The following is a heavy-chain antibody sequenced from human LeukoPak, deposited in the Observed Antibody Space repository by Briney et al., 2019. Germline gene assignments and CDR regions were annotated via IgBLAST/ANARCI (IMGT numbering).Heavy chain of an antibody. Sequence: GGSLRLSCAASGFTVSSNYLSWVRQAPGKGLEWVSVIYSGGSTYYADSVKGRFTISRDNTKNTLYLQMNSLRAEDTAVYYCARVLSSPPNYYYMDVWGKGTTVTVSS. CDR3: ARVLSSPPNYYYMDV. CDR1: GFTVSSNY. J-gene: IGHJ6*03. D-gene: IGHD6-13*01. CDR2: IYSGGST. V-gene: IGHV3-53*01.